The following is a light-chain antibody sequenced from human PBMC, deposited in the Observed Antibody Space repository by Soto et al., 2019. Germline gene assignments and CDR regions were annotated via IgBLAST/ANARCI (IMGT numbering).Light chain of an antibody. CDR3: QQYNSYSWT. Sequence: DIQITQSPYTLSASVGDRVTITCRASQSISSWLAWYQQKPGKAPKLLIYDASSLESGVPSRFSGSGSGTEFTLTISSLQPDDFATYYCQQYNSYSWTFGQGTKV. CDR1: QSISSW. V-gene: IGKV1-5*01. CDR2: DAS. J-gene: IGKJ1*01.